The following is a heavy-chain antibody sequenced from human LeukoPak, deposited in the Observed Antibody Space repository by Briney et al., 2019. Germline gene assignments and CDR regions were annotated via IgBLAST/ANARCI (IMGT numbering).Heavy chain of an antibody. CDR2: IKQDGSEK. J-gene: IGHJ4*02. CDR3: ASGQWLVLNY. D-gene: IGHD6-19*01. CDR1: GFTFSSYS. V-gene: IGHV3-7*03. Sequence: GGSLRLSCAASGFTFSSYSMNWVRQAPGKGLEWVANIKQDGSEKYVDSVKGRFTISRDNAKNSLYLQMNSLRAEDTAVYYCASGQWLVLNYWGQGTLVTVSS.